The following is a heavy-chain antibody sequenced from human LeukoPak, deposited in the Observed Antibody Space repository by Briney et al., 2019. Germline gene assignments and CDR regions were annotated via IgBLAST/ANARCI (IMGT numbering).Heavy chain of an antibody. CDR2: IRSKANTYAT. Sequence: AGGSLRLSCAASGFIFSGSSIRWVRQASGKGLEWIGRIRSKANTYATAFPASLKGRFTISRDDSTNMAYLQMNSLKTEDTAVYYCTSSANGDEDYWGQGTLVTVSS. D-gene: IGHD4-17*01. J-gene: IGHJ4*02. CDR3: TSSANGDEDY. CDR1: GFIFSGSS. V-gene: IGHV3-73*01.